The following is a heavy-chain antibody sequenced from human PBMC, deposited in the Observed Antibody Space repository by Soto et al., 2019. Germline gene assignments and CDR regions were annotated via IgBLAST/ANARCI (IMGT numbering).Heavy chain of an antibody. CDR1: ESTVSRDW. J-gene: IGHJ4*02. D-gene: IGHD1-26*01. CDR2: INQDGSEK. CDR3: SGGVGDAF. V-gene: IGHV3-7*01. Sequence: EVHLVESGGGLVQTGGSLRLSCAIFESTVSRDWMNWVRQAPGKGLEWVAHINQDGSEKYYVDSVKGRFTISRDNAKKSLYMHMNRRSPADTAMYYCSGGVGDAFWGQGTLVTVSS.